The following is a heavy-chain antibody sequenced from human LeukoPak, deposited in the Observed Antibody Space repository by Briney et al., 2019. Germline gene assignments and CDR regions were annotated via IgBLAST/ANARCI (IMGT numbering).Heavy chain of an antibody. CDR2: INSDGSST. V-gene: IGHV3-74*01. D-gene: IGHD6-13*01. CDR3: AREVVGIAAAGNAFDY. Sequence: GGSLRLSCVASGFTFSSHGMNWVRQAPGKGLVWVSRINSDGSSTSYADSVKGRFTISRDNAKNTLYLQMNSLRAEDTAVYYCAREVVGIAAAGNAFDYWGQGTLVTVSS. J-gene: IGHJ4*02. CDR1: GFTFSSHG.